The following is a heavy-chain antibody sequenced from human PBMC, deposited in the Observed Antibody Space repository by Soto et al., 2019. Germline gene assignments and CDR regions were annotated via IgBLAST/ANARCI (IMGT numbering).Heavy chain of an antibody. V-gene: IGHV3-23*01. CDR1: GFTFGNYA. CDR3: AKSLVTTSDAFDL. J-gene: IGHJ3*01. Sequence: GGSLRLSCAASGFTFGNYAMNWVRQAPGKGLEWISSISDPGTSRYYANSVKGRFSMSRDNSKSTLFLQMNRLRADDTAVYFCAKSLVTTSDAFDLWGRGTLVTVSS. D-gene: IGHD2-21*02. CDR2: ISDPGTSR.